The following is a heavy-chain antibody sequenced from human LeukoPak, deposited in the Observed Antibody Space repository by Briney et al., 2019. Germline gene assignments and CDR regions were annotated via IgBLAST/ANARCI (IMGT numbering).Heavy chain of an antibody. D-gene: IGHD6-19*01. CDR3: ATGVAVAGTWAFDI. CDR2: IIPIFGTA. V-gene: IGHV1-69*06. CDR1: GGTFGSYA. Sequence: GASVKVSCKASGGTFGSYAISWVRQAPGQGLEWMGGIIPIFGTANYAQKFQGRVTMTEDTSTDTAYMELSSLRSEDTAVYYCATGVAVAGTWAFDIWGQGTMVTVSS. J-gene: IGHJ3*02.